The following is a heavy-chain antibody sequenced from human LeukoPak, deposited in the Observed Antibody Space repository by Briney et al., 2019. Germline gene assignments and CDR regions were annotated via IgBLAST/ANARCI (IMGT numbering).Heavy chain of an antibody. V-gene: IGHV3-66*01. CDR1: GFTFSIYW. CDR2: IYSGGNT. J-gene: IGHJ4*02. Sequence: GGSLRLSCAASGFTFSIYWMTWVRQAPGKGLEWVSVIYSGGNTYYADSVEGRFTISRDNSKNSLFLQMNNLRVEDTVLYYCVYGDFVKTVNYFDYWGQGTLVTVSS. CDR3: VYGDFVKTVNYFDY. D-gene: IGHD4-17*01.